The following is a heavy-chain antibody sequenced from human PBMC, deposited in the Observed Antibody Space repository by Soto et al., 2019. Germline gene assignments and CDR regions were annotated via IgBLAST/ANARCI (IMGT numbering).Heavy chain of an antibody. Sequence: ASVKVSCKASRGTFSSYAISWVRQAPEQGLEWMGGIIPIFGTANYAQKFRGRVTITADESTSTAYMELSSLRSEDTAVYYCARTRWGVVITGYYFDYWGQGTLVTVSS. V-gene: IGHV1-69*13. CDR3: ARTRWGVVITGYYFDY. D-gene: IGHD3-22*01. J-gene: IGHJ4*02. CDR1: RGTFSSYA. CDR2: IIPIFGTA.